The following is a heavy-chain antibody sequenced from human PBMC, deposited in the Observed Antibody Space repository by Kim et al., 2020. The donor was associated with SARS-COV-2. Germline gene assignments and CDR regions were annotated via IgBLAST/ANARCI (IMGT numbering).Heavy chain of an antibody. D-gene: IGHD3-9*01. CDR2: IYYSGST. V-gene: IGHV4-31*03. Sequence: SETLSLTCTVSGGSISSGGYYWSWLRQQPGKGLEWIGYIYYSGSTYYNPSLKSRVTISVDTSKNQFSLKLSSVTAAGTAVYYCARDRAPTLRYVDWTQYWYCQLWGRSTLVTVSS. J-gene: IGHJ2*01. CDR1: GGSISSGGYY. CDR3: ARDRAPTLRYVDWTQYWYCQL.